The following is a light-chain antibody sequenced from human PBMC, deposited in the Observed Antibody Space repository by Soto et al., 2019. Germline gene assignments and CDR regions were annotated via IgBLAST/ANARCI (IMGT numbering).Light chain of an antibody. CDR2: EDN. CDR1: SSDVGSYDF. J-gene: IGLJ2*01. V-gene: IGLV2-23*01. CDR3: ASYAGGGVI. Sequence: QSVLTQPASVSGSPGQSITISCTGTSSDVGSYDFVSWYQQHPDKVPKLMIYEDNKRPSGVSNRFSGSKSGNTASLAISGLQGEDEAYYYCASYAGGGVIFGGGTKVTVL.